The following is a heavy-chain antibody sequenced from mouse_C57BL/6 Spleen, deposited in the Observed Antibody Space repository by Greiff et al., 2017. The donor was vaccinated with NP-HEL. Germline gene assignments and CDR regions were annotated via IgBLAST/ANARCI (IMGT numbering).Heavy chain of an antibody. D-gene: IGHD2-10*01. CDR3: ARDGAYYGNAMDY. J-gene: IGHJ4*01. Sequence: EVMLVESEGGLVQPGSSMKLSCTASGFTFSDYYMAWVRQVPEKGLEWVANINYDGSSTYYLDSLKSRFIISRDNAKNILYLQMSSLKSEDTATYYCARDGAYYGNAMDYWGQGTSVTVSS. CDR2: INYDGSST. CDR1: GFTFSDYY. V-gene: IGHV5-16*01.